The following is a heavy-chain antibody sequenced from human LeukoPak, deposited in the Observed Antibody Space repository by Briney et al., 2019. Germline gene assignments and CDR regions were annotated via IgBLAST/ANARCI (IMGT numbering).Heavy chain of an antibody. CDR1: GGSISSYY. Sequence: SETLSLTCTVSGGSISSYYWSWIRQPLGKGLEWIGYIYYSGSTNYNPSLKSRVTISVDTSKNQFSLKLSSVTAADTAVYYCARGGPYSSSWYGYYFDYWGQGTLVTVSS. CDR2: IYYSGST. D-gene: IGHD6-13*01. V-gene: IGHV4-59*01. CDR3: ARGGPYSSSWYGYYFDY. J-gene: IGHJ4*02.